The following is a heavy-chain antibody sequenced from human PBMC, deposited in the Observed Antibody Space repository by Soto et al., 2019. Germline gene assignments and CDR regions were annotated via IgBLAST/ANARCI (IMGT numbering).Heavy chain of an antibody. CDR2: INHSGST. Sequence: SETLSLTCAVYGGSFSGYYWSWIRQPPGKGLEWIEEINHSGSTNYNPSLKSRVTISVDTSKNQFSLKLSSVTAADTAVYYCARGRRDYDILTGYYRRFNWFDPWGQGTLVTVSS. V-gene: IGHV4-34*01. J-gene: IGHJ5*02. CDR1: GGSFSGYY. D-gene: IGHD3-9*01. CDR3: ARGRRDYDILTGYYRRFNWFDP.